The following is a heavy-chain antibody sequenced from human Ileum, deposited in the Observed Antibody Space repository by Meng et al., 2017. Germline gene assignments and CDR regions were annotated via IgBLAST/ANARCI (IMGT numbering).Heavy chain of an antibody. CDR1: GLNFRAHW. Sequence: EVQLVESGGGLVQPGGSLRLSCVASGLNFRAHWMYWVRQAPGKELVWVSRIDSDGSGTTYADSVKGRFSISRDNAKNTVFLQMNSLRAEDTAVYYCTTDWESGATNDFGYWGQGTLVTVSS. CDR2: IDSDGSGT. CDR3: TTDWESGATNDFGY. V-gene: IGHV3-74*03. J-gene: IGHJ4*02. D-gene: IGHD1-26*01.